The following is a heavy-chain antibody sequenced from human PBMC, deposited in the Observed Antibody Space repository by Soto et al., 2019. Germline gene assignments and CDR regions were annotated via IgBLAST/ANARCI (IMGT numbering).Heavy chain of an antibody. Sequence: ASVKASGKASGCTFTSYGISWVRQAPGQGPEWMGWISAYNGNTNYAQKLQGRVTMTTDTSTSTAYVELRSRSSDVTAVYNCARDPVGGYYDSSGYYHYFDYWGQGTLGSV. J-gene: IGHJ4*02. V-gene: IGHV1-18*04. CDR3: ARDPVGGYYDSSGYYHYFDY. D-gene: IGHD3-22*01. CDR1: GCTFTSYG. CDR2: ISAYNGNT.